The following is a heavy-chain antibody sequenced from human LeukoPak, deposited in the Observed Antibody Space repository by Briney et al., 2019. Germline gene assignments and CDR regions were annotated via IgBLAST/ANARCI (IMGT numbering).Heavy chain of an antibody. CDR3: ARGLRITMVRGVIWFAP. V-gene: IGHV4-34*01. Sequence: PSETLSLTCAVYGGSFSGYYWSWIRQPPGKGLEWIGEINHSGSTNYNPSLKSRVTISVDTSKNQFSLKLSSVTAADTAVYYCARGLRITMVRGVIWFAPWGQGTLVTVSS. J-gene: IGHJ5*02. CDR1: GGSFSGYY. D-gene: IGHD3-10*01. CDR2: INHSGST.